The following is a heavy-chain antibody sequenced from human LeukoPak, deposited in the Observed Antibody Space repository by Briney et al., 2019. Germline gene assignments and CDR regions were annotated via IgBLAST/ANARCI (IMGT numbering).Heavy chain of an antibody. J-gene: IGHJ4*02. Sequence: GGSLRLSCVASGFTFSSYSINWVRQAPGKGVEWVSYISSSSTTIYYADSVKGRFAISRDNAENSLYLQMNSLRAEDTAVYYCARSFYYDTLTGYYFFDYWGQGTLVTVSS. CDR2: ISSSSTTI. CDR1: GFTFSSYS. D-gene: IGHD3-9*01. CDR3: ARSFYYDTLTGYYFFDY. V-gene: IGHV3-48*04.